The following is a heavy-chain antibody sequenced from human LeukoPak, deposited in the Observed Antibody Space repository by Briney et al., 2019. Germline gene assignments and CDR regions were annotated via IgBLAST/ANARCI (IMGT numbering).Heavy chain of an antibody. CDR3: ARDGIVLTGWIRHSDY. V-gene: IGHV1-69*04. CDR1: GGTFGSYA. D-gene: IGHD3-9*01. J-gene: IGHJ4*02. Sequence: ASVKVSCKASGGTFGSYAISWVRQAPGQGLEWMGRIIPILGIANYAQKFQCRVTITADKSTSTAYMERSSLRSDDTAVYYCARDGIVLTGWIRHSDYWGQGTLVTVSS. CDR2: IIPILGIA.